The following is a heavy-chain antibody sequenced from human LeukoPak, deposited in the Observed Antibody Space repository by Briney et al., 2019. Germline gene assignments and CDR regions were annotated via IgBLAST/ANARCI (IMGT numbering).Heavy chain of an antibody. V-gene: IGHV1-18*01. D-gene: IGHD6-25*01. CDR3: ARDSGLIDWFDP. CDR2: VSTRDSKN. CDR1: GYTFTNYG. J-gene: IGHJ5*02. Sequence: ASVKVSCKASGYTFTNYGINWVGQAPGQGLEWMGRVSTRDSKNDYAKKFQGRVTMTRDTSTSTAFMELRSLPSDDTAVYYCARDSGLIDWFDPWGQGTLVTVSS.